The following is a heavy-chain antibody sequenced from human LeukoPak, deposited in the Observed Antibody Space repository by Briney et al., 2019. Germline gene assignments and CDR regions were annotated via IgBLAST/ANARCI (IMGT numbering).Heavy chain of an antibody. D-gene: IGHD3/OR15-3a*01. J-gene: IGHJ4*02. Sequence: SETLSLTCTVSGGSINFYYWSWIRQPPGKGLEWIGCIYYSGSTNYNPSLKSRVTISVDTSKNQFSLKLSSVTAADTAMYYCAGRTWTHLDYWGQGTLVTVSS. CDR2: IYYSGST. CDR3: AGRTWTHLDY. CDR1: GGSINFYY. V-gene: IGHV4-59*01.